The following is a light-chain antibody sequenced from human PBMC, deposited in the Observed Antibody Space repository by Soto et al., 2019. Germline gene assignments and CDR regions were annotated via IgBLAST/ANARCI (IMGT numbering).Light chain of an antibody. J-gene: IGLJ1*01. CDR2: DVT. CDR3: NSYTSSSTYV. V-gene: IGLV2-14*03. CDR1: SSDVGGFNY. Sequence: QSVLTQPASVSGSPGQSITISCTGTSSDVGGFNYVSWYQHHPGKAPKLMIYDVTNRPSGVSYRFSGAKSGNTASLTISGLQAEDEADYYCNSYTSSSTYVFGTGTKLTVL.